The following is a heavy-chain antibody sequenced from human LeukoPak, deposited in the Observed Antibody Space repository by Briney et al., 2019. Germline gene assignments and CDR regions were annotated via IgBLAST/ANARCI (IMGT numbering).Heavy chain of an antibody. Sequence: GGSLRLSCAASGFTFTNYAMTWVRQAPGKGLEWVSSISASGVMTYYADSVKGRFTVSRDNSKNSLYLQMSSLTAADTAVYYCAKDRSIGTYYTFDHWGQGTLVTVTS. CDR1: GFTFTNYA. D-gene: IGHD1-26*01. V-gene: IGHV3-23*01. CDR3: AKDRSIGTYYTFDH. J-gene: IGHJ4*02. CDR2: ISASGVMT.